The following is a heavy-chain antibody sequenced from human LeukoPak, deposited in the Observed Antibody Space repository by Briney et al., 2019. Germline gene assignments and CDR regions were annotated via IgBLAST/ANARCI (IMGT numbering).Heavy chain of an antibody. CDR1: GFTVSSNY. CDR3: ARRGYYDVLTGSAYFFDC. CDR2: IYSGGST. V-gene: IGHV3-53*01. J-gene: IGHJ4*02. D-gene: IGHD3-9*01. Sequence: GGSLRLSCAASGFTVSSNYMSWVRQAPGKGLEWVSVIYSGGSTYYADSVKGRFTISRDNSKNTLYLQMNSLRAEDTAVYYRARRGYYDVLTGSAYFFDCWGQGTLVTVSS.